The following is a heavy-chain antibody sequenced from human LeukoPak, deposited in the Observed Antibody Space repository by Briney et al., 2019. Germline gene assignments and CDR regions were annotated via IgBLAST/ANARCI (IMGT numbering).Heavy chain of an antibody. CDR1: GYTFTGYY. CDR2: INPTIGAT. CDR3: ANSYDGKIVPFDN. J-gene: IGHJ4*02. Sequence: ASVKVSRKASGYTFTGYYLHWVRQAPGQGLEWMGWINPTIGATNYAQKFQGRVTMTRDTSISTAYMELNRLISDDTAVYYCANSYDGKIVPFDNWGQGTLVTVSS. V-gene: IGHV1-2*02. D-gene: IGHD4-23*01.